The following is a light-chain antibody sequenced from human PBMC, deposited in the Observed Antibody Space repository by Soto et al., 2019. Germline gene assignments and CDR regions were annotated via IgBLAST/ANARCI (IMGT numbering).Light chain of an antibody. Sequence: QSALTQPASVPGSPGQSITISCTGTSSDVGGYNFVSWYQQHPGTAPKLMIYEVSNRPSGVSNRFSGSKSGNTASLTISGLQAEDEADYYCSSYTSISTPVVFGGGTKVTVL. CDR3: SSYTSISTPVV. CDR1: SSDVGGYNF. J-gene: IGLJ2*01. V-gene: IGLV2-14*01. CDR2: EVS.